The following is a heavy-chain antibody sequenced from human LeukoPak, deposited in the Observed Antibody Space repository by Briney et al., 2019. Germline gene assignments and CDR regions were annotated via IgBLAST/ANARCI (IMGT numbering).Heavy chain of an antibody. CDR1: GFTFSAYA. Sequence: GGSLGLSCTASGFTFSAYAMMWVRQAPGKGPEWVSAIRGGGGSAFYADSVKGRFTISRDNSKYTLFLQMNSLRAEDAAVYYCARDPNGDYIGAFDMWGPGTMVTVSS. J-gene: IGHJ3*02. V-gene: IGHV3-23*01. D-gene: IGHD4-17*01. CDR3: ARDPNGDYIGAFDM. CDR2: IRGGGGSA.